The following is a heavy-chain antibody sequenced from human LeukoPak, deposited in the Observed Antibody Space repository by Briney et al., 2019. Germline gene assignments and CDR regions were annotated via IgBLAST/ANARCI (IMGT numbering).Heavy chain of an antibody. J-gene: IGHJ4*02. Sequence: PGGSLRLSRAASGFTFSDYYMSWIRQAPGKGLEWVSYISSSGSTTYYADSVKGRFTISRDNSKNTLHLQMNSLRAEDTAVYYCVIPARQGASLDYWGQGTLVTVSS. D-gene: IGHD6-6*01. CDR3: VIPARQGASLDY. V-gene: IGHV3-11*01. CDR1: GFTFSDYY. CDR2: ISSSGSTT.